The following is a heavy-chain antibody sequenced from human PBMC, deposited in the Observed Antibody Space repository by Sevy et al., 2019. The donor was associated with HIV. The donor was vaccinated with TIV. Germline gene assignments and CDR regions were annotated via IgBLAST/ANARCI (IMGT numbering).Heavy chain of an antibody. Sequence: GGSLRLSCAASGFTFSSYAMSWVRQAPGKGLEWVSAISGSGGSTYYADSVKGRFTISRDNSKNTLYLQMNSLRAEDTAVCYCAKVGTMIVVVRGYFDYWGQGTLVTVSS. V-gene: IGHV3-23*01. CDR2: ISGSGGST. J-gene: IGHJ4*02. D-gene: IGHD3-22*01. CDR1: GFTFSSYA. CDR3: AKVGTMIVVVRGYFDY.